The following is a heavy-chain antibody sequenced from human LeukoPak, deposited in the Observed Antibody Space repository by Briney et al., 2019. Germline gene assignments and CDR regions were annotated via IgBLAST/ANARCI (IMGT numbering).Heavy chain of an antibody. CDR2: ISSSGSTK. CDR3: AELGITMIGGV. V-gene: IGHV3-48*03. CDR1: GFTFSSYE. Sequence: PGGSPRLSCAASGFTFSSYEMNWVRQAPGKGLEWVSYISSSGSTKYYADSVKGRFTISRDNAKNSLYLQMNSLRAEDTAVYYCAELGITMIGGVWGKGTTVTVSS. J-gene: IGHJ6*04. D-gene: IGHD3-10*02.